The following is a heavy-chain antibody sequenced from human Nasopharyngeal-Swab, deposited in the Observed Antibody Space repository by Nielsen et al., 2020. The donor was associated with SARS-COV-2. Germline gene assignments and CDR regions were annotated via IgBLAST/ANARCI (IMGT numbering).Heavy chain of an antibody. V-gene: IGHV1-69*13. D-gene: IGHD5-24*01. CDR1: GGTFSSYA. CDR3: ASRGGRWLQPVGYGMDV. CDR2: IIPIFGTA. Sequence: SVKVSCKASGGTFSSYAISWVRQAPGQGLEWMGGIIPIFGTANYAQKFQGRVTITADESTSTAYVELSSLRSEDTAVYYCASRGGRWLQPVGYGMDVWGQGTTVTVSS. J-gene: IGHJ6*02.